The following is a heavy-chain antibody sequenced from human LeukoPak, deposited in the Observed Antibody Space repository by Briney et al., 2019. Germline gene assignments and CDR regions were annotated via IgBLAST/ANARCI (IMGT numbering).Heavy chain of an antibody. D-gene: IGHD3-10*01. V-gene: IGHV1-2*02. Sequence: GASVKVSCKASGYTFIDYYIHWVRQAPGQGLEWMGWINPNSGGTNYAQNFQGRVTMTRDTSITTTYMELSRLTPDDSAVYYCARDRWTMVRGVNYFDYWGQGTLVTVSS. CDR3: ARDRWTMVRGVNYFDY. J-gene: IGHJ4*02. CDR2: INPNSGGT. CDR1: GYTFIDYY.